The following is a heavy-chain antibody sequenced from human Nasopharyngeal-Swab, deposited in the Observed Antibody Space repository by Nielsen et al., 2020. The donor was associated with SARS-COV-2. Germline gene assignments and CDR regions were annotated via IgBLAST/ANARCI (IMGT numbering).Heavy chain of an antibody. Sequence: SLKISCAASGFTFSSYGMHWVRQAPGKGLEGVAVIWYDGSNKYYADSVKGRFTTSRDNSKNTLYLQMNSLRAEDTAVYYCARDIPFAVTGTTPPDAFDIWGQGTMVTVSS. CDR1: GFTFSSYG. CDR3: ARDIPFAVTGTTPPDAFDI. D-gene: IGHD1-7*01. J-gene: IGHJ3*02. CDR2: IWYDGSNK. V-gene: IGHV3-33*01.